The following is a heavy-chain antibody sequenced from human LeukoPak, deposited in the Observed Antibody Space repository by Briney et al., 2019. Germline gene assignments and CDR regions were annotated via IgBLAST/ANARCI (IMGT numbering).Heavy chain of an antibody. V-gene: IGHV3-11*01. CDR1: GFTFSDYY. CDR3: ARVPSPLSYFDS. CDR2: ISSDGTTI. Sequence: PGGSLRLSCAASGFTFSDYYMTWIRQAPGKGLEWISYISSDGTTIYYADSVKGRFTISRDNAKNSLYLQINSLRAEDTAVYYCARVPSPLSYFDSWGQGTLVTVSS. J-gene: IGHJ4*02.